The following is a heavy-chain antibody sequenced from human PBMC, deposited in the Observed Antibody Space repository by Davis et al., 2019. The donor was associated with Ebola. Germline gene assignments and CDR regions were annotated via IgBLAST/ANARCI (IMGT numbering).Heavy chain of an antibody. V-gene: IGHV3-30*02. CDR3: AEIYWVRYGMDV. J-gene: IGHJ6*02. D-gene: IGHD2-8*02. CDR1: GFTFSSYG. CDR2: IRSDGSSK. Sequence: GESLKISCAASGFTFSSYGMHWVRQAPGKGLEWVTFIRSDGSSKFYADSVKGRFSISRDNSKNTLYLQMYSLRAEDTAVYYCAEIYWVRYGMDVWGQGTTVTVSS.